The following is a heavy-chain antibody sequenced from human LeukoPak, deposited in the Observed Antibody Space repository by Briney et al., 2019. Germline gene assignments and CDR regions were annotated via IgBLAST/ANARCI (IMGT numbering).Heavy chain of an antibody. CDR1: GFTFSSHA. V-gene: IGHV3-30-3*01. CDR2: VSYDGSIN. D-gene: IGHD5-24*01. J-gene: IGHJ3*02. Sequence: PGGSLRLSCAASGFTFSSHAMHWVRQAPGKGLEWVAFVSYDGSINSYADFVKGRFTISRDNSKNTLYLQMNSLRAEDTAVYYCARVDDLDAFDMWGQGTMVTVSS. CDR3: ARVDDLDAFDM.